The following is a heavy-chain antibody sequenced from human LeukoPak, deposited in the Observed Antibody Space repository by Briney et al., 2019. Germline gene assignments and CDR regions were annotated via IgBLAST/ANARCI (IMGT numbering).Heavy chain of an antibody. CDR3: AREGLHDYGDLGCFDY. CDR1: GFTLSNYS. J-gene: IGHJ4*02. Sequence: PGGSLRLSCAASGFTLSNYSMNWVRQAPGKGLEWVSAISTGAGSTYYADSVKGRFTISRDNSKNTLYLQMNSLRAEDTAVYYCAREGLHDYGDLGCFDYWGQGTLVTVSS. V-gene: IGHV3-23*01. CDR2: ISTGAGST. D-gene: IGHD4-17*01.